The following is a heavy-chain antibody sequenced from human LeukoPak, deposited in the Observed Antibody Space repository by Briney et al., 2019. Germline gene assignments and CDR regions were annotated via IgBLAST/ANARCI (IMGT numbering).Heavy chain of an antibody. CDR3: TREHKATVYFEN. D-gene: IGHD5-18*01. Sequence: GGSLRLSCEVSGFTLYLSWMGWVRQTPGKGLEWVANIKQDGSAANYVDSAKGRFTISRDNGKNSLYLQMNSQRDDETAVYYCTREHKATVYFENWGQGTLVTVSS. CDR2: IKQDGSAA. CDR1: GFTLYLSW. V-gene: IGHV3-7*01. J-gene: IGHJ4*02.